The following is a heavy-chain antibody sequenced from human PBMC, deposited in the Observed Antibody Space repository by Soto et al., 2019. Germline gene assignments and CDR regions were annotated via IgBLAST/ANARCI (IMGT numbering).Heavy chain of an antibody. D-gene: IGHD2-2*01. J-gene: IGHJ5*02. CDR2: IYYSGST. CDR3: ARATYIVVVQAAGDWFDP. CDR1: GGSISSGGYY. Sequence: SETLSLTCTVSGGSISSGGYYWSWIRQHPGKGLEWIGYIYYSGSTYYNPSLKSRVTISVDTSKNQFSLKLSSVTAADTAVYYCARATYIVVVQAAGDWFDPWGQGTLVTVSS. V-gene: IGHV4-31*03.